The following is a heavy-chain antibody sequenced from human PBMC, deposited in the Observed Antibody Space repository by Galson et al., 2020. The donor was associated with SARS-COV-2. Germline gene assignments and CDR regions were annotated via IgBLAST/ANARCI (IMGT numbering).Heavy chain of an antibody. Sequence: SETLSLTCAVSGGSISSSNWWSWVRQPPGKGLEWIGAIYHSRSTNYNPSLKSRVTLSVDKSKNQFSLKLCSVTAADTAVYYCASRYCSSTSCPNWFDARGQGTLVTVSS. V-gene: IGHV4-4*02. D-gene: IGHD2-2*01. J-gene: IGHJ5*02. CDR2: IYHSRST. CDR3: ASRYCSSTSCPNWFDA. CDR1: GGSISSSNW.